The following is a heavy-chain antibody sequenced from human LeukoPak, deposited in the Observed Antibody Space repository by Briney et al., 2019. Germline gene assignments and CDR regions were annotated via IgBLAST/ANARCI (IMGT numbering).Heavy chain of an antibody. CDR2: IYWDDDK. J-gene: IGHJ4*02. CDR1: GFSLSTSGVG. D-gene: IGHD3-22*01. V-gene: IGHV2-5*02. Sequence: SGPTLVNPTQTLTLTCTFSGFSLSTSGVGVGWIRQPPGKALEWLALIYWDDDKRYSPSLKSRLTITKDTSKNQVVLTMTNMDPVDTATYYSARRTLPINYYYDSSGYYGVTTFDYWGQGTLVTVSS. CDR3: ARRTLPINYYYDSSGYYGVTTFDY.